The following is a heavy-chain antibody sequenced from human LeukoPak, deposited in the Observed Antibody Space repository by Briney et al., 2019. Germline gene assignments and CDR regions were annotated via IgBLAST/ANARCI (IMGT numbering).Heavy chain of an antibody. CDR1: RGTFSSYA. V-gene: IGHV1-69*13. CDR2: IIPIFGTA. J-gene: IGHJ5*02. D-gene: IGHD5-18*01. Sequence: SVKVSCKASRGTFSSYAISWVRQAPGQGLEWMGGIIPIFGTANYAQKFQGRVTITADESTSTAYMELSSLRSEDTAVYYCARDVRLSTAMVIWFDPWGQGTLVTVSS. CDR3: ARDVRLSTAMVIWFDP.